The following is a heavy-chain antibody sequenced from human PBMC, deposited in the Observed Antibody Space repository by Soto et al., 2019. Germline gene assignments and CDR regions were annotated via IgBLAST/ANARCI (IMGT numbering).Heavy chain of an antibody. Sequence: QLQLQESGPGLVKPSETLSLTCTVSGGSISSSSYYWGWIRQPPGKGLEWIGSTYYSGSTYYNPSLKSRVTLSVDTSQNQFSLKLSSVTAADTAVYYCARKPSTVIRSEVWGQGTTVTVSS. CDR1: GGSISSSSYY. D-gene: IGHD4-17*01. CDR3: ARKPSTVIRSEV. V-gene: IGHV4-39*01. CDR2: TYYSGST. J-gene: IGHJ6*02.